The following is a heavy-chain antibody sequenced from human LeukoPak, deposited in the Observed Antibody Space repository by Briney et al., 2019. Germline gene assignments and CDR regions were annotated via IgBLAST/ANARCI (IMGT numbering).Heavy chain of an antibody. V-gene: IGHV3-23*01. CDR3: ANTLYLGELLSRFDP. CDR2: ISGSGGKT. Sequence: PGGSLRLSCAASGFPFSDYAMSWVRQALGNGLDWVSTISGSGGKTYYADSVNGRFTISRANSKNTLYLPMNSLRAEDTAVYYCANTLYLGELLSRFDPWGQGTLVTVSS. J-gene: IGHJ5*02. D-gene: IGHD3-10*01. CDR1: GFPFSDYA.